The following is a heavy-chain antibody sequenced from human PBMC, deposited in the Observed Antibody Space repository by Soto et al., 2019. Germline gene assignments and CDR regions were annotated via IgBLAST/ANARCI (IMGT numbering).Heavy chain of an antibody. CDR2: IYWDDDK. D-gene: IGHD6-19*01. Sequence: QITLKESGPTLVKPTQTLTLTCTFSGFSLSTSGVGVGWIRQPPGKALEWLALIYWDDDKRHSPSLKSRLTITKDTSKNQVVLTMTNLDPVDTATYYYAHWGNSGWLDYWGQGTLVTVSS. CDR1: GFSLSTSGVG. V-gene: IGHV2-5*02. J-gene: IGHJ4*02. CDR3: AHWGNSGWLDY.